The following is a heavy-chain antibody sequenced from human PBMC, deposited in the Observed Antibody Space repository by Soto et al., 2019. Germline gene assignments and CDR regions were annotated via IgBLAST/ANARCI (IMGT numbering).Heavy chain of an antibody. D-gene: IGHD1-26*01. Sequence: SETLSLTCTVSGGSISSGDYYWSWIRQPPGKGLEWIGYIYYSGSTYYNPSLKSRVTISVDTSKNQFSLKLSSVTAADTAVYYCARGWDVLGAFDIWGQGTMVTVSS. CDR1: GGSISSGDYY. CDR3: ARGWDVLGAFDI. V-gene: IGHV4-30-4*01. CDR2: IYYSGST. J-gene: IGHJ3*02.